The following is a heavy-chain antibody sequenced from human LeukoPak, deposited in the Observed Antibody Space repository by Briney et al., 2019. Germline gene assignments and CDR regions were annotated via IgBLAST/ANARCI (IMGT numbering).Heavy chain of an antibody. Sequence: GAAVKVSCKASGYTFTDYYMHWVRQPPGQGLEWMGWINPYTGGTNYAQEFQRRLTMPRDSSISTAYMELSSLTSDDTAVYYCARERGVQLERKLDHWGQGPLLPVSS. V-gene: IGHV1-2*02. CDR1: GYTFTDYY. J-gene: IGHJ4*02. CDR3: ARERGVQLERKLDH. CDR2: INPYTGGT. D-gene: IGHD1-1*01.